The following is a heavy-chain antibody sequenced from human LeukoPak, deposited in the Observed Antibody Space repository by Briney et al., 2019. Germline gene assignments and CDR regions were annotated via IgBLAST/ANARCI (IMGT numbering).Heavy chain of an antibody. D-gene: IGHD7-27*01. CDR2: IYNIATT. Sequence: SETLSLTCTVSGGSISSGSYYWSWIRQPAGKGLEWIGRIYNIATTNYNPSLKSRVTILVATSKNLFSLKLPSVTAADTAVYFCARGPPYPPGVLDVWGKGTTVTISS. CDR3: ARGPPYPPGVLDV. V-gene: IGHV4-61*02. CDR1: GGSISSGSYY. J-gene: IGHJ6*04.